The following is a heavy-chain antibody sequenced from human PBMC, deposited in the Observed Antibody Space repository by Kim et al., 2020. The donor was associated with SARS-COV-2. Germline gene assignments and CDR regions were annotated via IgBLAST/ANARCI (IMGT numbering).Heavy chain of an antibody. CDR2: TYSGGTT. V-gene: IGHV3-53*01. Sequence: GGSLRLSCAASVFSVSTNDMSWVRQAPGKGLEWVSVTYSGGTTYYADSVKGRFTMSRDNSKNTLYFQMNSLRAEDTAVYYFAGMGAKGAFDIWGQGTMVTVSS. CDR3: AGMGAKGAFDI. D-gene: IGHD1-26*01. J-gene: IGHJ3*02. CDR1: VFSVSTND.